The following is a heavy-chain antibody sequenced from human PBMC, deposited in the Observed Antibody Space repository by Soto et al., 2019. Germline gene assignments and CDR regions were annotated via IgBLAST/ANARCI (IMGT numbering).Heavy chain of an antibody. CDR1: GDSISSYY. CDR2: IYYGGST. J-gene: IGHJ4*02. D-gene: IGHD7-27*01. CDR3: ARPGRDWGSLEY. V-gene: IGHV4-59*08. Sequence: QVQLQESGPGLVKPSETLSLTCTVSGDSISSYYWTWIRQPPGKGLEWIAFIYYGGSTNYNPSLKSRVPXXVXPSKNQFSLNLNSVTAADTAVYYCARPGRDWGSLEYWGQGTRVTVSS.